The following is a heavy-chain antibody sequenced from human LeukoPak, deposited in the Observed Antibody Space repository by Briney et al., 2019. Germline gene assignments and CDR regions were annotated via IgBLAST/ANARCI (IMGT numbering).Heavy chain of an antibody. D-gene: IGHD6-13*01. V-gene: IGHV3-30*18. J-gene: IGHJ6*02. Sequence: PGGSLRLSCAASGXTFSSYGMHWVRQAPGKGLEWVAVISYDGSNKYYADSVKGRFTISRDNSKNTLYLQMNSLRAEDTAVYYCAKDSYSSSWYNYYYYYGMDVWGQGTTVTVSS. CDR2: ISYDGSNK. CDR3: AKDSYSSSWYNYYYYYGMDV. CDR1: GXTFSSYG.